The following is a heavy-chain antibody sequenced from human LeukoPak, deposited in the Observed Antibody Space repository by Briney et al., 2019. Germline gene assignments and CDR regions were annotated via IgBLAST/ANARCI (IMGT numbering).Heavy chain of an antibody. D-gene: IGHD3-16*02. CDR3: ARDKYDYVWGSYRYKEYYFDY. CDR2: INPSGGST. Sequence: ASVKVSCKASGYTFTSYYMHWVRQAPGQGLEWMGIINPSGGSTSYAQKFQGRVTMTRDTSTSTVYMELSSLRSEDTAVYYCARDKYDYVWGSYRYKEYYFDYWGQGTLVTVSS. V-gene: IGHV1-46*01. CDR1: GYTFTSYY. J-gene: IGHJ4*02.